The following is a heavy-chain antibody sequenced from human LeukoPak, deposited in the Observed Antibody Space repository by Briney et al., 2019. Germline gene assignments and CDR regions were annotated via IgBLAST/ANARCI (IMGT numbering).Heavy chain of an antibody. CDR2: IYYSGST. V-gene: IGHV4-31*03. Sequence: PSETLSLTCTVSGGSLSSGGYYWSWIRQHPGKGLEWIGYIYYSGSTYYNPSLKSRVTISVDTSKNQFSLKLSSVTAADTAVYSCARGPVLVAGTYYFDYWGQGTLVTVSS. CDR3: ARGPVLVAGTYYFDY. D-gene: IGHD6-19*01. J-gene: IGHJ4*02. CDR1: GGSLSSGGYY.